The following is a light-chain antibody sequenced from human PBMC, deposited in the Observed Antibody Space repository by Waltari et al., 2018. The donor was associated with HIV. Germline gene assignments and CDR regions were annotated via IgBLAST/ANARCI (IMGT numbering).Light chain of an antibody. CDR3: PAWDSSLRAWV. CDR2: RND. V-gene: IGLV10-54*01. J-gene: IGLJ3*02. CDR1: NNNVGNQG. Sequence: QAGLTQPPSVSKGLRQTATLTCTGNNNNVGNQGAAWLQQHQGHPPKLLSYRNDNRPSGISERLSASRSGDTASLTITGLQPEDEADYYCPAWDSSLRAWVFGGGTKLTVL.